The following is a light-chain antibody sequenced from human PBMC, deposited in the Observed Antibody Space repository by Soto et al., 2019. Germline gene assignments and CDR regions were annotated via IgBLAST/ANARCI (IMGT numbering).Light chain of an antibody. CDR1: QSVSSSY. CDR2: GAS. J-gene: IGKJ1*01. V-gene: IGKV3-20*01. CDR3: QHYGSSSWT. Sequence: EIVLTQSPGTLSLSPGERATLSCRASQSVSSSYLAWYQQKPGQAPRLLIYGASSRATGIPDRFSGSGSGTDFSLTINSLEPEDFAVYYCQHYGSSSWTFGQGTKVEIK.